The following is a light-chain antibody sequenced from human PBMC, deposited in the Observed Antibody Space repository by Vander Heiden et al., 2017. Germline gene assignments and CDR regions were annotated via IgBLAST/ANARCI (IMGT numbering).Light chain of an antibody. V-gene: IGKV4-1*01. CDR3: QQYYSTPFT. J-gene: IGKJ3*01. CDR1: QSLLYSSNNKNY. Sequence: DIVMTQSPDSLPVSLGERATINCKSSQSLLYSSNNKNYLAWYQQKPGQPPKLLIYWASTRESGVPDRFSGGESGTDFTLTISSLQAEDVAVYYCQQYYSTPFTFGPGTKVDIK. CDR2: WAS.